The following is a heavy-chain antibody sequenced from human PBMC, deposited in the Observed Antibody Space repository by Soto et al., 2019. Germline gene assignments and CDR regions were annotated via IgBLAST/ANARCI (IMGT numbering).Heavy chain of an antibody. CDR2: IYHSGST. J-gene: IGHJ5*02. Sequence: PSETLSLTCTVSGGYVSSGGCYCIWKRQPPGKGLEWIGYIYHSGSTNYNPSLKSRVTISVDTSKNQFSLKLSSVTAADTAVYYCARERPDGARLAPWGQGTLVTVSS. D-gene: IGHD6-6*01. V-gene: IGHV4-61*08. CDR3: ARERPDGARLAP. CDR1: GGYVSSGGCY.